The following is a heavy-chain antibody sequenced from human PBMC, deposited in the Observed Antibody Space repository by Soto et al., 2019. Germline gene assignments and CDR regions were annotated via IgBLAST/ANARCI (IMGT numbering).Heavy chain of an antibody. Sequence: PSETLSLTCTVSGGSISSSSYYWGWIRQPPGKGLEWIGSIYYSGSTYYNPSLKSRVTISVDTSKNQFSLKLSSVTAADTAVYYCTKVRADYYDSSGPNYWGQGTLVTVSS. V-gene: IGHV4-39*01. D-gene: IGHD3-22*01. CDR2: IYYSGST. CDR1: GGSISSSSYY. CDR3: TKVRADYYDSSGPNY. J-gene: IGHJ4*02.